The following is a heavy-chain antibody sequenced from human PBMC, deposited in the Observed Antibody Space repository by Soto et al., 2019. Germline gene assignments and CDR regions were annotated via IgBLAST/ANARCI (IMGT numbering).Heavy chain of an antibody. D-gene: IGHD2-21*02. CDR2: ISGSGDFT. V-gene: IGHV3-23*01. Sequence: GGSLRLSCAASGFTFSNYAISWVRQTPGKGLEWVSVISGSGDFTYYADSVKGRFTISRDNPKNTIYLQMNSLRAEDTAVYYCARAWGLATWGQGTLVTVSS. J-gene: IGHJ4*02. CDR3: ARAWGLAT. CDR1: GFTFSNYA.